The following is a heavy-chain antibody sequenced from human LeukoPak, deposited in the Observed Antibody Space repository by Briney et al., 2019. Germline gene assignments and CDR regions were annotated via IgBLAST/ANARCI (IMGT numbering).Heavy chain of an antibody. V-gene: IGHV3-73*01. CDR1: GFTFSGST. CDR3: TVYDLDY. CDR2: IRSKANSYAT. D-gene: IGHD3-16*01. Sequence: GGSLRLSCAASGFTFSGSTMHWVRQASGKGLEWVGRIRSKANSYATAYAASAKGRFTISRDDSKNTAYLQMNSLRTEDTAVYYCTVYDLDYWGQGTLVTVSS. J-gene: IGHJ4*02.